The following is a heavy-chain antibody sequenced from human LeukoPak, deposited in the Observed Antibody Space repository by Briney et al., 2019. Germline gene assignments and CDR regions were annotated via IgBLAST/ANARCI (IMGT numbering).Heavy chain of an antibody. D-gene: IGHD5-18*01. CDR1: GFTVSSNY. CDR2: IYSGGST. Sequence: GGSLRLSCAASGFTVSSNYMSWVRQAPGKGLEWVSVIYSGGSTYYADSVKGRFTISRDNSKNTLYLQMNSLRAEDTAVYYCARDRRGYSGGGVDYWGQGTLVTVSS. CDR3: ARDRRGYSGGGVDY. J-gene: IGHJ4*02. V-gene: IGHV3-53*01.